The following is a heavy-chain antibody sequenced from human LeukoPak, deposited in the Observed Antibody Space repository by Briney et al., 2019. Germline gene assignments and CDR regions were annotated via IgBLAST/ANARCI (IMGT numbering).Heavy chain of an antibody. D-gene: IGHD4/OR15-4a*01. CDR1: GFTFSSYG. CDR3: ARDRVLIDY. V-gene: IGHV3-21*01. Sequence: GGSLRLSCAASGFTFSSYGMNWVRQAPGKGLEWASSISSSSTYIYHADSVRGRFTISRDNAKNSLYLQMNSLRAEDTAVYYCARDRVLIDYWGQGTLVTVSS. CDR2: ISSSSTYI. J-gene: IGHJ4*02.